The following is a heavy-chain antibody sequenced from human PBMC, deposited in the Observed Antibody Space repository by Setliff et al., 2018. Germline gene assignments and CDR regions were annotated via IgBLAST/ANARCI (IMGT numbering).Heavy chain of an antibody. Sequence: VKVSCKASGYTFTNYGINWVRQAPGQRLEWVGWISAYNGDTNYAQKFQGRVTMTTDRSTSTAYMELRSLKSDDTAVYYCARCLPFLSGYERGAFDYWGQGTLVTVSS. D-gene: IGHD5-12*01. CDR3: ARCLPFLSGYERGAFDY. CDR2: ISAYNGDT. J-gene: IGHJ4*02. CDR1: GYTFTNYG. V-gene: IGHV1-18*01.